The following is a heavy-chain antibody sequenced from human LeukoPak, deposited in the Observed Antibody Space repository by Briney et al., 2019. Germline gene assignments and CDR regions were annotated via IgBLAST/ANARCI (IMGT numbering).Heavy chain of an antibody. CDR1: GGSFSGYY. CDR2: INHSGST. Sequence: SETLSLTCAVYGGSFSGYYWSWIRQPPGKGLEWIGEINHSGSTNYNPSLKSRVTISVDTSKNQFSLELSSVTAADTAVYYCARGNIDIVVVPAAIIIHYFDYWGQGTLVTVSS. V-gene: IGHV4-34*01. J-gene: IGHJ4*02. D-gene: IGHD2-2*01. CDR3: ARGNIDIVVVPAAIIIHYFDY.